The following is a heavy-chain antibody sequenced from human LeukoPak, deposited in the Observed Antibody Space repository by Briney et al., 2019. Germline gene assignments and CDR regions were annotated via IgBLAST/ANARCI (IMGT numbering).Heavy chain of an antibody. Sequence: SETLSLTCTVSGGSITSYYWSWIRQPPGKGLEWIGYISYSGSTNYNTSLKSRVTISLDTSKSQFSLKLSSVTAAATAVYYCARGGYNCYYYYYMYAWGKGTTVTVSS. V-gene: IGHV4-59*01. J-gene: IGHJ6*03. CDR2: ISYSGST. CDR1: GGSITSYY. CDR3: ARGGYNCYYYYYMYA. D-gene: IGHD1-1*01.